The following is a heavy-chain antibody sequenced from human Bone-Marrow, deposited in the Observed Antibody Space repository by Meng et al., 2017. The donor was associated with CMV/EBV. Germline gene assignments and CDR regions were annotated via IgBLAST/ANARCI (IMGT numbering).Heavy chain of an antibody. J-gene: IGHJ4*02. Sequence: GGSLRLSCAASGFTVSSNYMSWVRQAPGKGLEWVSVIYSGGSTYYADSVKGRFTISRDNSKNTLYLQMNSLRAEDTAVYYCARVFQGYNYGNFEYWGQGTLVTISS. D-gene: IGHD5-18*01. CDR1: GFTVSSNY. CDR2: IYSGGST. V-gene: IGHV3-66*02. CDR3: ARVFQGYNYGNFEY.